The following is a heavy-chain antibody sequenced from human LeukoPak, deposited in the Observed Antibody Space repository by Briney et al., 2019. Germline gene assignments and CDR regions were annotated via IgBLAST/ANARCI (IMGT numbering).Heavy chain of an antibody. D-gene: IGHD2-2*01. J-gene: IGHJ4*02. V-gene: IGHV3-30*04. CDR2: ISYHGSNK. CDR3: ARDPNLGDCSSSSCNFPIDY. CDR1: GFTFSSYA. Sequence: GRSLRLSCAASGFTFSSYAMHWVRQAPGKGLEWVAVISYHGSNKYNADSMKGRFTISRDNSKNTLYLQMNSLRVEDTAVYYCARDPNLGDCSSSSCNFPIDYWGQGTLVTVSS.